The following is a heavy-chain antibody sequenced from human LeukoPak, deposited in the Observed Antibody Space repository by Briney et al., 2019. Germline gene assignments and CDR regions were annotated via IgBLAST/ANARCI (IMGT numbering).Heavy chain of an antibody. D-gene: IGHD6-19*01. J-gene: IGHJ3*02. CDR1: GHIFTSYW. Sequence: GESLRISFQASGHIFTSYWIGWVRQMPGKGLEGMGSIYPGDSDSRYSPSLQGQVTMSADKSISTDYLQWSSLKASDTAMYYCARLISSGWYSHDAFDIWGQGTMVTVSS. CDR2: IYPGDSDS. V-gene: IGHV5-51*01. CDR3: ARLISSGWYSHDAFDI.